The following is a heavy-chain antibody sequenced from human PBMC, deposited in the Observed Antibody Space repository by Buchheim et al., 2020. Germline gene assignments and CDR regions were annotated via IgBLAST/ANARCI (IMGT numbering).Heavy chain of an antibody. Sequence: EVQMVESGGGLVQPGGSLRLSCAASGFTFSSYSMTWVRQAPGKGLECVSHISSSGTTIYYADSVKGRFTISRDNAENSLFLPMNSLRAEDTAVYYCARDLADVDVWGPGTT. D-gene: IGHD3-16*01. J-gene: IGHJ6*02. CDR2: ISSSGTTI. V-gene: IGHV3-48*01. CDR1: GFTFSSYS. CDR3: ARDLADVDV.